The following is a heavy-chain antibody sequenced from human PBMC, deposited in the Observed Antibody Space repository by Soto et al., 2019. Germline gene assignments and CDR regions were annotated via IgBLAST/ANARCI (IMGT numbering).Heavy chain of an antibody. CDR1: GFTVSSNY. CDR3: ARVEHKGYYFDY. V-gene: IGHV3-53*04. D-gene: IGHD1-1*01. Sequence: GGSLRLSCAASGFTVSSNYMSWVRQAPGKGLEWVSVIYSGGSTYYADSVKGRFTISSHNSKNTLYLQMNSLRAEDTAVYYCARVEHKGYYFDYWGQGTLVTVSS. J-gene: IGHJ4*02. CDR2: IYSGGST.